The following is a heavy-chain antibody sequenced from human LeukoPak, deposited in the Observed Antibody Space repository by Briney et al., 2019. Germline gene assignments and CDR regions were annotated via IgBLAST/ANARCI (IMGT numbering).Heavy chain of an antibody. D-gene: IGHD6-13*01. Sequence: ASVMVSCKASGYNFRAYYIHWVRQAPGQGLEWLGYIRPMTGDTNYAQKFQDRVTFSMDTSTATAYMELSSLRSEDTAVYYCATVRIAAAGTYYYYYMDVWGKGTTVTVSS. CDR1: GYNFRAYY. CDR2: IRPMTGDT. J-gene: IGHJ6*03. V-gene: IGHV1-2*02. CDR3: ATVRIAAAGTYYYYYMDV.